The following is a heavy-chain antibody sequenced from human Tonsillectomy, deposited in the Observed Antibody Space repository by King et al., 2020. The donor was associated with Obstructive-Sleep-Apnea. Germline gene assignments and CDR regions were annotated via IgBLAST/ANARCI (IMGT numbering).Heavy chain of an antibody. D-gene: IGHD3-10*01. J-gene: IGHJ4*02. CDR1: GFTFSTYG. CDR3: ASELSQGSGGHAFLY. CDR2: IHFDGNYK. V-gene: IGHV3-30*02. Sequence: VQLVESGGGVVQPGGSLRLSCAASGFTFSTYGMHWVRQAPGKGLEWVAFIHFDGNYKYYADSVKGRFTISRDNSKNTLYLQINSRRAEETAVYYCASELSQGSGGHAFLYWGQGTLVTVSS.